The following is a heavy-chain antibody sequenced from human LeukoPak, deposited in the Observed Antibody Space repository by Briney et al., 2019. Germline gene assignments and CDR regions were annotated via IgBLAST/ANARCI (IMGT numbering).Heavy chain of an antibody. J-gene: IGHJ4*02. CDR1: GGSISSHY. CDR3: AMGLAWKLDY. Sequence: SETLSLTCTVSGGSISSHYWSWIRQPPGKGLEWVGDISYSGSTNYNPSLKSRVTISVDKSKNQFSLKLSSVIAADTAVYYCAMGLAWKLDYWGQGTLVTVSS. CDR2: ISYSGST. V-gene: IGHV4-59*11. D-gene: IGHD4-23*01.